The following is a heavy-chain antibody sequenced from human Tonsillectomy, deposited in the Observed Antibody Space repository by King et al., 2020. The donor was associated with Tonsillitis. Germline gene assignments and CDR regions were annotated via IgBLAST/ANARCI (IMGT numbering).Heavy chain of an antibody. CDR3: VRRGHDNSAFDN. V-gene: IGHV3-13*04. CDR2: VNTAGDT. D-gene: IGHD6-19*01. J-gene: IGHJ4*02. Sequence: VQLVESGGGLVQPGGSLRLSCAASRFTFRNYDMHWVRQVTGEGLEWVSGVNTAGDTYYAGSVKGRFTISRDNAKNSLYLQMHSLRAGDTAVYYCVRRGHDNSAFDNWGQGTLVTVYS. CDR1: RFTFRNYD.